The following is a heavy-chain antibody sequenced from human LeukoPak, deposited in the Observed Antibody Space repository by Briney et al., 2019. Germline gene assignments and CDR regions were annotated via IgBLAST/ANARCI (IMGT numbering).Heavy chain of an antibody. CDR3: ARHLNYYLDY. V-gene: IGHV3-74*01. D-gene: IGHD3-10*01. J-gene: IGHJ4*02. CDR2: ISSDGSIT. CDR1: GFTFSSYS. Sequence: PGGSLRLSCAASGFTFSSYSMNWVRQAPGKGLVWVSRISSDGSITSYADSVKGRFTISRDNAKNTLYLQMNSLRAEDTAVYYCARHLNYYLDYWGQGTLVTVSS.